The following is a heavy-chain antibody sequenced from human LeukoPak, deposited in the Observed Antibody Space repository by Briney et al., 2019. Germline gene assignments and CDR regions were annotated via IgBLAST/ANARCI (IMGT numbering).Heavy chain of an antibody. CDR2: INHSGST. Sequence: SETLSLTCAVYGGSFSGYYWSWIRQPPGKGLEWIGEINHSGSTNYNPSLKSRVTISVDTSKNQFSLKLSSVTAADTAVYYCARARGYSGFGNEYWGQGTLVTVSS. CDR1: GGSFSGYY. J-gene: IGHJ4*02. V-gene: IGHV4-34*01. D-gene: IGHD5-12*01. CDR3: ARARGYSGFGNEY.